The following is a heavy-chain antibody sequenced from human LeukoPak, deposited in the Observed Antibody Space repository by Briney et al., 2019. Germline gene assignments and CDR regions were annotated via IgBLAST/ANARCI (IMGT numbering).Heavy chain of an antibody. D-gene: IGHD6-19*01. CDR2: QYYSGST. CDR3: ARKNVAGYRLDY. V-gene: IGHV4-31*03. CDR1: GGSISSDTSY. Sequence: SQTLSLTCTVSGGSISSDTSYWSWIRQHPGKGLEWIGYQYYSGSTYYNPSLKSRVTISVDTSKNQFSLKLSSVTAADTAVYYCARKNVAGYRLDYWGQGTLVTVPS. J-gene: IGHJ4*02.